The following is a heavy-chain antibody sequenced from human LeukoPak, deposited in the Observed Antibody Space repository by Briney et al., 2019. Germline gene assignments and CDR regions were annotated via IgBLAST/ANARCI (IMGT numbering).Heavy chain of an antibody. CDR1: GFIFSTYN. CDR2: ITSSSSHT. Sequence: GGSLRLSCSASGFIFSTYNMNWVRQAPGKALEWVSSITSSSSHTYYADSVKGRFTISRDNAKNSLSLQMNSLRAEDTAVYYCASIYSDYAFDIWGQGTLVTV. V-gene: IGHV3-21*01. CDR3: ASIYSDYAFDI. J-gene: IGHJ3*02. D-gene: IGHD5-12*01.